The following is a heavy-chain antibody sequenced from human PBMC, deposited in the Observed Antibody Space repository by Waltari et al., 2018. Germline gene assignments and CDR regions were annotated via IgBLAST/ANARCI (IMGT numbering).Heavy chain of an antibody. D-gene: IGHD5-12*01. CDR3: ATYIGASVGTAAFDV. Sequence: QLQLQESGPGLVKPSETLSLTCTVPGGSITSNRHYLGWIRQPPGQGLEWIGTISYTGATYSSPSLKSRVTISRDTSKNQLSLTLGSVTAADTALYYCATYIGASVGTAAFDVWGQGTMVTVSS. CDR1: GGSITSNRHY. CDR2: ISYTGAT. V-gene: IGHV4-39*01. J-gene: IGHJ3*01.